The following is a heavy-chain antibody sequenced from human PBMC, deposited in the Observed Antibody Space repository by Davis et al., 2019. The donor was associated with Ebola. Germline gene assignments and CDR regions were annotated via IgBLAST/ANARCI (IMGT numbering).Heavy chain of an antibody. Sequence: SETLSLTCGVSGGSISSANYPWSWIRQPPGKGLEWIGYIYHSGSTNYNPSLKSRVTISLDKSKNQFSLNLSSVSAADTAVYYCARGQWRGYFDYWGQGTLVIVSS. D-gene: IGHD2-8*01. CDR1: GGSISSANYP. J-gene: IGHJ4*02. CDR3: ARGQWRGYFDY. V-gene: IGHV4-30-2*01. CDR2: IYHSGST.